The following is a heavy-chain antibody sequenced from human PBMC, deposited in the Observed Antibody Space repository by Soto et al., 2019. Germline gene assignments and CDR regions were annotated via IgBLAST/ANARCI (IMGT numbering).Heavy chain of an antibody. CDR3: APYSGRYSRFDS. CDR1: GDSISSSNYY. J-gene: IGHJ5*01. V-gene: IGHV4-39*01. D-gene: IGHD1-26*01. CDR2: LYYRGST. Sequence: QLQLQESGPGLVKPSETLSLTCIVSGDSISSSNYYGGWIRQPPGKGLEWMGNLYYRGSTYYNPSLKGRLTIPVDTSQSQSDLKLKFALAEDKAVSYRAPYSGRYSRFDSWGQGTLVTVSS.